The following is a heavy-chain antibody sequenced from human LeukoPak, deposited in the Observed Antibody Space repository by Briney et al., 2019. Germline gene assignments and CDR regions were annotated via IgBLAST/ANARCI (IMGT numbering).Heavy chain of an antibody. J-gene: IGHJ4*02. CDR2: INHSEST. Sequence: PSETLSLTCAVYGGSFSGYYWSWIRQPPGKGLEWIGEINHSESTNYNPSLKSRVTISVDTSKNQFSLKLSSVTAADTAVYYCARGGNSSRYDYWGQGTLVTASS. V-gene: IGHV4-34*01. CDR1: GGSFSGYY. D-gene: IGHD6-13*01. CDR3: ARGGNSSRYDY.